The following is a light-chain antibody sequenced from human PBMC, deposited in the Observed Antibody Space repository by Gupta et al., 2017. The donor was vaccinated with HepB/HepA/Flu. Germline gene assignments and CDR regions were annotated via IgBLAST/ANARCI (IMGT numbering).Light chain of an antibody. CDR3: SSYTSSSTVV. CDR2: EVS. J-gene: IGLJ2*01. Sequence: SALTQPPSASGSPGQSVTISCTGTSSDVGSYNRVSWYQQPPGTAPKLMIYEVSNRPSGVPDRFSGSKSGNTASLTISGLQAEDEADYYCSSYTSSSTVVFGGGTKLTVL. CDR1: SSDVGSYNR. V-gene: IGLV2-18*02.